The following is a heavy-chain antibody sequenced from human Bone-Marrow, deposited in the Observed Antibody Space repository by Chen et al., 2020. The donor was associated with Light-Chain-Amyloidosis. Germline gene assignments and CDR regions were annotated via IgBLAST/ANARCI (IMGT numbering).Heavy chain of an antibody. CDR1: GYNFPNYW. D-gene: IGHD5-12*01. V-gene: IGHV5-51*01. Sequence: EVQLEQSGPEVKKPGESLKISCKGSGYNFPNYWIGWVRQMPGTGLEGMGVIYPDDSDARYSPSFEGQVTISADKSITTAYLQWRSLKASDTAMYYCARRRDGYNFDYWGQGTLVTVSS. CDR2: IYPDDSDA. J-gene: IGHJ4*02. CDR3: ARRRDGYNFDY.